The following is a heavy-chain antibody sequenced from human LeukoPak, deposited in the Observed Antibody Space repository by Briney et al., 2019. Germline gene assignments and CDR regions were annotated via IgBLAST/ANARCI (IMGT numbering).Heavy chain of an antibody. D-gene: IGHD6-13*01. V-gene: IGHV1-69*13. J-gene: IGHJ4*02. CDR1: GYTFTSYG. Sequence: ASVKVSCKASGYTFTSYGISWVRQAPGQGLEWMGGIIPIFGTANYAQKFQGRVTITADESTSTAYMELSSLRSEDTAVYYCARRARRQLVSYFDYWGQGTLVTVSS. CDR2: IIPIFGTA. CDR3: ARRARRQLVSYFDY.